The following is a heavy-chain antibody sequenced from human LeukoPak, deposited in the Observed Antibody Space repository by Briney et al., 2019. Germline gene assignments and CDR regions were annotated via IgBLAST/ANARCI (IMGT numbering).Heavy chain of an antibody. CDR1: GYTFTGYY. CDR2: INPNGGGA. J-gene: IGHJ3*02. CDR3: ARGFVYCGRDCYQSERAFDI. D-gene: IGHD2-21*01. V-gene: IGHV1-2*02. Sequence: ASVKVSCKASGYTFTGYYMHWVRHAPGQGLEWMGWINPNGGGANYAQNFQDRITMTRDTSVSTAYMDLSSLRSDDTAVYYCARGFVYCGRDCYQSERAFDIWGQGTTVTVSS.